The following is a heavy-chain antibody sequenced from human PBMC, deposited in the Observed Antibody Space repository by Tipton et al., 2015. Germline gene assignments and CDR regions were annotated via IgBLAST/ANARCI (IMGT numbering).Heavy chain of an antibody. CDR2: ISGGGSTT. CDR1: EFTFRNYY. CDR3: ARAAGLYYYYYFGMNV. J-gene: IGHJ6*02. V-gene: IGHV3-11*01. D-gene: IGHD3-10*01. Sequence: GSLRLSCAASEFTFRNYYMYWIRQAPGKGLEWVSHISGGGSTTYYADSVKGRFTISRDNAKNSLYLQMNSLRAEDTAVYYCARAAGLYYYYYFGMNVWGQGTTVTVSS.